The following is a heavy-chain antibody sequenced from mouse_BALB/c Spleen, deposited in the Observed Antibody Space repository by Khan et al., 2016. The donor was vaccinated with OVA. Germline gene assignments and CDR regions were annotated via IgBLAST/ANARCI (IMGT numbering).Heavy chain of an antibody. J-gene: IGHJ3*01. CDR2: INPSNGYS. Sequence: QVRLQQSGAELARPGASVKMSCKASGYTFTSYTIHWIKLRPGQGLEWIGYINPSNGYSNYNQKFKDKVTLTADKSSTTAYMQLSSLTSDDSAVYNCVRDGAYHRNDRWFAYWGLGTLVTVSA. CDR3: VRDGAYHRNDRWFAY. CDR1: GYTFTSYT. D-gene: IGHD2-14*01. V-gene: IGHV1-4*01.